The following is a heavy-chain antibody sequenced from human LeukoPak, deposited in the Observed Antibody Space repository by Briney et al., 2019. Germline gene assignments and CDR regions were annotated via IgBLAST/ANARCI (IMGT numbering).Heavy chain of an antibody. CDR3: KRCGDRFDR. CDR2: NSIRSSYM. Sequence: GRSLRLSCAASAFTFSSYSMNWVRQAPGKVLEWVSSNSIRSSYMNYADSVKSRFTMARDNVKNALYLQINSLRAEDTAVYYCKRCGDRFDRWGQGTLVTVSS. J-gene: IGHJ5*02. CDR1: AFTFSSYS. V-gene: IGHV3-21*01. D-gene: IGHD2-21*01.